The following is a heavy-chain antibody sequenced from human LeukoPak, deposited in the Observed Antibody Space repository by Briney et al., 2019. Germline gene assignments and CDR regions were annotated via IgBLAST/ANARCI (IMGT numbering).Heavy chain of an antibody. J-gene: IGHJ4*02. D-gene: IGHD6-13*01. CDR3: AKRFRGSSGLYYFDY. Sequence: GGSRRLSCAASGFTFSSYAMSWVRQAPGKGREWVSAIRGSGDSTYYADSVKGRFTISRDNSKNTLYLQMNSLRAEDTAVYYCAKRFRGSSGLYYFDYWGQGTLVTVSS. CDR2: IRGSGDST. CDR1: GFTFSSYA. V-gene: IGHV3-23*01.